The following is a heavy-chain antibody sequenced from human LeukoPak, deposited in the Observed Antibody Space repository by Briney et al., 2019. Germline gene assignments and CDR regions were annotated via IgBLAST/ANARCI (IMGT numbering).Heavy chain of an antibody. J-gene: IGHJ4*02. CDR2: INHSGST. D-gene: IGHD3-3*01. CDR3: ARHLRGSYYDFWSGYRQGGFDY. Sequence: SETLSLTCTVSGGSISSYYWSWIRQPPGKGLEWIGEINHSGSTNYNPSLKSRVTISVDTSKNQFSLKLSSVTAVDTAVYYCARHLRGSYYDFWSGYRQGGFDYWGQGTLVTVSS. CDR1: GGSISSYY. V-gene: IGHV4-34*01.